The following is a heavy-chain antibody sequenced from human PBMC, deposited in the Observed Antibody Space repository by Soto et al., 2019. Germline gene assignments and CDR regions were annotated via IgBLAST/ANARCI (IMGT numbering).Heavy chain of an antibody. V-gene: IGHV4-39*01. CDR2: IYYSGKT. D-gene: IGHD3-10*01. Sequence: SETLSLTCTVSGGSISSSDYYWGWIRQPPGKGLEWIGSIYYSGKTLYTPSLQSRVTISVDTSKNQFTLNLRPLTAADTAVYYCVRRYGSGSPNWFDPWVQGTLVTVSS. CDR3: VRRYGSGSPNWFDP. J-gene: IGHJ5*02. CDR1: GGSISSSDYY.